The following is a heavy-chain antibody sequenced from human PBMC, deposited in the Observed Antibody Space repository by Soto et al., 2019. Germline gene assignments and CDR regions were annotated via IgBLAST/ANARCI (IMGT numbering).Heavy chain of an antibody. CDR2: NSPYNGDT. D-gene: IGHD3-10*01. CDR1: GYKFTNFG. J-gene: IGHJ5*02. CDR3: ARRGVEVRGVSNWFDP. Sequence: QVQLVQSGAEVKKPGASVKVSCKTSGYKFTNFGITWVRQAPGQGLEWMGWNSPYNGDTNYAQKFQGRVTMTTDASTTTGYMELRSLTSDDTAVYYCARRGVEVRGVSNWFDPWGQGTLVTVSS. V-gene: IGHV1-18*01.